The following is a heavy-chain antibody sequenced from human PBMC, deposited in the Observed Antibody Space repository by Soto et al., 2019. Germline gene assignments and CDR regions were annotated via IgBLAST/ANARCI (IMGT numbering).Heavy chain of an antibody. Sequence: QVQLVQSGAEVKKPGSSVKVSCKASGGTFSTYGITWVRQASGQGLEWMGGIIPISGTIKFAQKFQGRLTITPDVSTSTVYMELSSLTSEDTAVYYCASRERVDAFDVWGQGTMVTVSS. V-gene: IGHV1-69*01. D-gene: IGHD1-26*01. CDR1: GGTFSTYG. CDR2: IIPISGTI. CDR3: ASRERVDAFDV. J-gene: IGHJ3*01.